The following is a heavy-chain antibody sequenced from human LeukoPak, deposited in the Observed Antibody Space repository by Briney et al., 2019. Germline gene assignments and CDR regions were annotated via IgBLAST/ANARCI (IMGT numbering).Heavy chain of an antibody. D-gene: IGHD3-10*01. J-gene: IGHJ6*03. V-gene: IGHV5-51*01. CDR2: IYPGDSDT. CDR3: ARQWGAGGCYGSGSHLRGYYYMDV. Sequence: HGESLKISCKGSGYSFTSYWIGWVRQMPGKGLEWMGIIYPGDSDTRYSPSFQGQVTISADKSISTAYLQWSSLKASDTAMYYCARQWGAGGCYGSGSHLRGYYYMDVWGKGTTVTVSS. CDR1: GYSFTSYW.